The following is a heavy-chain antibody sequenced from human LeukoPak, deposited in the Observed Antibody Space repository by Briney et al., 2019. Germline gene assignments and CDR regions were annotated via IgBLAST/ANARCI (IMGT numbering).Heavy chain of an antibody. CDR3: VRDMGYYDKV. D-gene: IGHD3-22*01. V-gene: IGHV3-74*01. Sequence: GGSPRLSCAASGFTFSTSWMHWVRQAPGKGLVWVSRINPDGSSTGYADSVKGRFTISRDNAKNTLYLQMNSLRAEDAAVYYCVRDMGYYDKVWGQGTLVTVSS. J-gene: IGHJ4*02. CDR2: INPDGSST. CDR1: GFTFSTSW.